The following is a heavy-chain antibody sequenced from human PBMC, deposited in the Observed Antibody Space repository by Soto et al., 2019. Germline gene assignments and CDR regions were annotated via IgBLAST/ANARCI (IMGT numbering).Heavy chain of an antibody. V-gene: IGHV4-34*01. CDR1: RGSFSGYY. CDR2: INHSXST. D-gene: IGHD2-8*02. CDR3: ARDKITGHFDY. J-gene: IGHJ4*02. Sequence: XXTLSLTCAVYRGSFSGYYWSWIRQPPGKGMESIGXINHSXSTNYKPSLKXXVTISVDTXKNHFSLKLTSVNAADKDVYYCARDKITGHFDYWGKGTLVTVYS.